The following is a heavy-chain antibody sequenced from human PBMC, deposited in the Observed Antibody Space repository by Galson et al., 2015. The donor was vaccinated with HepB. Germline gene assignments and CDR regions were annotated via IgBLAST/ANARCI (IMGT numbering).Heavy chain of an antibody. CDR2: IGGGGDT. Sequence: SLRLSCAASGFTFSSYAMTWVRQAPGKGLEWVSMIGGGGDTYYADSVKGRFTISRDNSKNTLLLQMNSLRAEDTAVYYCAKKIYSGSGNNCFDPWGQGTLVTVSS. CDR3: AKKIYSGSGNNCFDP. J-gene: IGHJ5*02. CDR1: GFTFSSYA. V-gene: IGHV3-23*01. D-gene: IGHD6-6*01.